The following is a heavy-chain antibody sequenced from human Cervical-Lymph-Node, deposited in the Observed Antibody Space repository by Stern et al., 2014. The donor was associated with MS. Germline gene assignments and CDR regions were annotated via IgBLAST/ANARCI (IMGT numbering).Heavy chain of an antibody. V-gene: IGHV2-5*02. CDR3: AHRDDWQLDFAY. Sequence: QVTLRESGPTLVIPTQTLTLTCTFSGFSLTTNGVAVGWIRQPPGKALEWPALIYWDDDTRYSPSLKSRLTITKDTSKNQVLLTMTNVEPVDTATYYCAHRDDWQLDFAYWGQGILVTVSS. CDR1: GFSLTTNGVA. J-gene: IGHJ4*02. CDR2: IYWDDDT. D-gene: IGHD6-6*01.